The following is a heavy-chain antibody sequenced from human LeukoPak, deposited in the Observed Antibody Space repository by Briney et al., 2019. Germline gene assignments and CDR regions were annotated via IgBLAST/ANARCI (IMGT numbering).Heavy chain of an antibody. CDR3: TTIKRGDIFGYFDF. CDR1: GGSMTTHH. V-gene: IGHV4-59*11. Sequence: SETLSLTCTLSGGSMTTHHWNWIRQTPGKGLEWIGYVFDSGRTKVNPSLKSRVTLSADTSKNQLSQRLSSVTAADTAMYYCTTIKRGDIFGYFDFWGQGILVTVSS. D-gene: IGHD5-18*01. J-gene: IGHJ4*02. CDR2: VFDSGRT.